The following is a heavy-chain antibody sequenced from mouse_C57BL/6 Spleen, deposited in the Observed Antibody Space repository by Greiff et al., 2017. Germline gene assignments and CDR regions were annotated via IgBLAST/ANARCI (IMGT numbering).Heavy chain of an antibody. CDR1: GYTFTSYW. J-gene: IGHJ2*01. CDR2: IDPNSGGT. D-gene: IGHD2-3*01. CDR3: ASIYDGYYLYFDY. Sequence: LQESGAELVKPGASVKLSCKASGYTFTSYWMHWVKQRPGRGLEWIGRIDPNSGGTKYNEKFKSKATLTVDKPSSTAYMQLSSLTSEDSAVYYCASIYDGYYLYFDYWGQGTTLTVSS. V-gene: IGHV1-72*01.